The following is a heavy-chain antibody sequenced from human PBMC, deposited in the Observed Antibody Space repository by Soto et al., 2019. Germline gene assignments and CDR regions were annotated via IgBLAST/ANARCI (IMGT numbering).Heavy chain of an antibody. J-gene: IGHJ2*01. CDR2: ISTYNGNT. D-gene: IGHD3-9*01. CDR1: GYTFTSYG. CDR3: ARVDYDILTEYWYFDL. Sequence: QVQLVQSGAEVKKPGASAKVSCKASGYTFTSYGISRVRQAPGQGLEWMGWISTYNGNTNYAQKLQGRVTMTTDTSTSTAYMELRSLRSDDTAVYYCARVDYDILTEYWYFDLWGRGTLVTVSS. V-gene: IGHV1-18*01.